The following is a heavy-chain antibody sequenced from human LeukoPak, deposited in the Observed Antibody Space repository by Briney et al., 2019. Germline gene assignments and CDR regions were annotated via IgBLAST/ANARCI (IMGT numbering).Heavy chain of an antibody. CDR3: ARDCGDYSSRV. CDR2: ISAYNGNT. V-gene: IGHV1-18*01. Sequence: ASVKVSCKASGYTFTSYGISWVRQAPGQGLEWMGWISAYNGNTNYAQKLQGRVTITTDTSTSTAYLELRSLRSYDSPVYYCARDCGDYSSRVWGQGTLVTVSS. J-gene: IGHJ4*02. CDR1: GYTFTSYG. D-gene: IGHD4-17*01.